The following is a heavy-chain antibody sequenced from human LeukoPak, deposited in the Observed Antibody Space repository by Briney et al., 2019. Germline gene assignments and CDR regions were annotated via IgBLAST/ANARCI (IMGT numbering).Heavy chain of an antibody. D-gene: IGHD1-20*01. CDR1: GGSISSSSYY. CDR2: IYYSGST. J-gene: IGHJ4*02. CDR3: ARGRYNSNDQDY. V-gene: IGHV4-39*07. Sequence: SETLSLTCTVSGGSISSSSYYWGWIRQPPGKGLEWIGGIYYSGSTYYNPSLKTRVTMSVDTSKNQFSLRLRSMTAADTAVYFCARGRYNSNDQDYWGQGTLVTVSS.